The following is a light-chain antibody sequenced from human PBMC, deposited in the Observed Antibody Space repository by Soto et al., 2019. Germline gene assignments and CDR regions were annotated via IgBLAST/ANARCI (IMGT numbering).Light chain of an antibody. V-gene: IGLV2-23*01. CDR3: CSYARGRIVV. CDR1: SNDVGSYDL. Sequence: QSALTQPASVSGSPGQTITISCTGTSNDVGSYDLVYWYQLHPGKAPKLVIYEANKRPSGISGRFSVSKSGNTASLKISGLQAEDEAHYYCCSYARGRIVVFGGGTKVTVL. CDR2: EAN. J-gene: IGLJ2*01.